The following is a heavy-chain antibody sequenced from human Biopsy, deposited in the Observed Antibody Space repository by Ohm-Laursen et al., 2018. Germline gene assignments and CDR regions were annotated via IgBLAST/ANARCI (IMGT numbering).Heavy chain of an antibody. CDR1: GGSFTGHY. J-gene: IGHJ4*02. V-gene: IGHV4-59*11. Sequence: PSDTLSLTCTVSGGSFTGHYWSWIRQPPGKGLEWIGHISYTGYTSYNASLKSRVTISVDTSRNHFSLRLSSLTAADTAVYYCARGSNDSGGLYFPRWGQGTLLTVSS. D-gene: IGHD4-23*01. CDR3: ARGSNDSGGLYFPR. CDR2: ISYTGYT.